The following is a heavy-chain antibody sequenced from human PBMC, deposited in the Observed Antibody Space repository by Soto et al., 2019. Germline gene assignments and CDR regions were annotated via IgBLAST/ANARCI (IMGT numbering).Heavy chain of an antibody. D-gene: IGHD2-2*01. CDR3: ASLMPDIVVVPAAMSVRDYYGMDV. Sequence: SVKVSCKASGGTFSSYAISWVRQAPGQGLEWMGGIIPIFGTANYAQEFQGRVTITADKSTSTAYMELSSLRSEDTAVYYCASLMPDIVVVPAAMSVRDYYGMDVWGQGTTVTVSS. J-gene: IGHJ6*02. CDR1: GGTFSSYA. CDR2: IIPIFGTA. V-gene: IGHV1-69*06.